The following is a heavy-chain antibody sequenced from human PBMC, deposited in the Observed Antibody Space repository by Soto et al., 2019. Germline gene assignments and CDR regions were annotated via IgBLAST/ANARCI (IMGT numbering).Heavy chain of an antibody. CDR3: ARDRDFRGMDV. V-gene: IGHV3-48*03. CDR1: GFTVSSYE. J-gene: IGHJ6*02. Sequence: GSLRVAGAASGFTVSSYEMNWVRQAPGKGLEWVSYISSIGSTIYYAASVKGRFTISRDNAKNSLYLQMNSLRAEDTALYYCARDRDFRGMDVWGQGTQVPVSS. D-gene: IGHD2-21*01. CDR2: ISSIGSTI.